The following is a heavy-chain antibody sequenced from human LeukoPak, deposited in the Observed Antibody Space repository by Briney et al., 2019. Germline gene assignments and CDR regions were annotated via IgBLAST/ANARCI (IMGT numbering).Heavy chain of an antibody. D-gene: IGHD3-10*01. J-gene: IGHJ4*02. CDR2: IGPTGDT. CDR1: GFTFSSSD. CDR3: ARAVPMARGVNFFDY. V-gene: IGHV3-13*01. Sequence: GGSLRLSCAASGFTFSSSDMHWVRQATGKGLEWVSAIGPTGDTYYPGSVKGRFTISRENARNSLYLQMNSLRVGDTAVYYCARAVPMARGVNFFDYWGRGTLVTVSS.